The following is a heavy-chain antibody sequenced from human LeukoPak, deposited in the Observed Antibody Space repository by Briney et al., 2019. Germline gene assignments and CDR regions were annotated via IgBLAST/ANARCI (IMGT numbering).Heavy chain of an antibody. CDR3: ARGWRWLQLSGDYYYMDV. Sequence: GGSLRLSCAASGFTVSSNYMSWVRQAPGKGLEWVSVIYSGGSTYYADSVKGRFTISRDNSKNTLYLQMNSLRAEDTAVYYCARGWRWLQLSGDYYYMDVWGKETTVTVSS. J-gene: IGHJ6*03. CDR2: IYSGGST. D-gene: IGHD5-24*01. CDR1: GFTVSSNY. V-gene: IGHV3-53*01.